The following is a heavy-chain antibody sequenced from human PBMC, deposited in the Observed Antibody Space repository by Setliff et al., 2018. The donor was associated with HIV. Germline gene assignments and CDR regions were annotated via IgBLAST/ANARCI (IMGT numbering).Heavy chain of an antibody. CDR1: GGSISSSY. D-gene: IGHD3-10*01. CDR2: IHYSGST. V-gene: IGHV4-59*01. CDR3: ARGRDKYGPIDY. J-gene: IGHJ4*02. Sequence: ETLSLTCTVSGGSISSSYWTWTRQPPGKGLERIGNIHYSGSTNYNPSLKSRVTISVDTSRSQFSLKLSSVTAADTAVYYCARGRDKYGPIDYWGQGTLVTVSS.